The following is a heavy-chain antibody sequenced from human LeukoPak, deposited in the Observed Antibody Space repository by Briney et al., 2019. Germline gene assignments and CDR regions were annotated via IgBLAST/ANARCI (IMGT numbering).Heavy chain of an antibody. CDR2: IYHSGST. Sequence: SETLSLTCTVSGGSISSGGYYWSWIRQPPGKGLEWIGYIYHSGSTYYNPSLKSRVTISVDRSKNQFSLKLSSVTAADTAVYYCARDRGIAAAAPPYGMDVWGQGTTVTVSS. D-gene: IGHD6-13*01. J-gene: IGHJ6*02. V-gene: IGHV4-30-2*01. CDR1: GGSISSGGYY. CDR3: ARDRGIAAAAPPYGMDV.